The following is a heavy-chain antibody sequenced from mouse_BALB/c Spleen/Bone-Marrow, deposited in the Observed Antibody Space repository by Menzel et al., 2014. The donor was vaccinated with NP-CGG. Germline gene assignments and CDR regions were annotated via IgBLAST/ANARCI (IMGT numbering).Heavy chain of an antibody. CDR3: ASRDSSGYVPDY. J-gene: IGHJ2*01. CDR1: GYTFTSYW. CDR2: IFPGTGTT. D-gene: IGHD3-2*01. Sequence: QVQLQQSGAELVKPGASVKLSCKTSGYTFTSYWIQWVKQRPGQGLGWIGEIFPGTGTTYYNEKFKGKATLTIDTSSSTAYMQLNSRTSEDSAVYFCASRDSSGYVPDYWGQGTTLTVSS. V-gene: IGHV1S132*01.